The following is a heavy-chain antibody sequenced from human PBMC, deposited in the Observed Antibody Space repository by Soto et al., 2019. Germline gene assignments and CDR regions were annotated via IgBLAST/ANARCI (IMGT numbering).Heavy chain of an antibody. D-gene: IGHD2-8*01. CDR1: GGSFSGYY. CDR2: INHSGST. V-gene: IGHV4-34*01. J-gene: IGHJ4*02. CDR3: ARGLRTNGSFFRV. Sequence: SETLSLTCAVYGGSFSGYYWNWIRQPPGKGLEWIGEINHSGSTNYNPSLKSRVTLSVDTSKNQFSLKLSSVTAADTAVYYCARGLRTNGSFFRVWGQGTLVTVSS.